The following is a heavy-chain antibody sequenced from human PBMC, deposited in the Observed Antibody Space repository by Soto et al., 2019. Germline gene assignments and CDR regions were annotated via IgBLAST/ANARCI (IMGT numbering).Heavy chain of an antibody. CDR3: ARDNNDFWSLYQLAGED. J-gene: IGHJ4*02. V-gene: IGHV4-4*07. CDR2: ISTSGNV. CDR1: CVSLTKDY. Sequence: PAATLCLNCTVSCVSLTKDYWSWILEPAGKGLEWIGRISTSGNVVSKASLRSRLTMSVDTSKNQFSLRLTSVTAADTAVYYCARDNNDFWSLYQLAGEDWGQGARVT. D-gene: IGHD3-3*01.